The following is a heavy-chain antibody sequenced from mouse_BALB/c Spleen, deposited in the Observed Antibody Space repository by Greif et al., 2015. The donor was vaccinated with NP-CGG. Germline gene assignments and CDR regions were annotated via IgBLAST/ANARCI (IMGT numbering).Heavy chain of an antibody. CDR1: GYNFTSYW. CDR2: IYPGSGST. J-gene: IGHJ2*01. D-gene: IGHD2-3*01. Sequence: QVHVKQSGAELVKPGTSVKLSCKASGYNFTSYWINWVKLRPGQGLEWIGDIYPGSGSTNYNEKFKSKATLTVDTSSSTAYMQLSSLASEDSALYYCARGDGYFDYWGQGTTLTVSS. V-gene: IGHV1-55*01. CDR3: ARGDGYFDY.